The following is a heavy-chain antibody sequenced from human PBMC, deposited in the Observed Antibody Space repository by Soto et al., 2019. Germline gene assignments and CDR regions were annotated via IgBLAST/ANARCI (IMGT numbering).Heavy chain of an antibody. D-gene: IGHD6-13*01. J-gene: IGHJ4*02. CDR1: GDLFNNYA. CDR2: ISPLFSTT. CDR3: AASSSVAAAGYFKF. V-gene: IGHV1-69*01. Sequence: QVQLVQSGAEVKEPGSSVKVSCKATGDLFNNYAFNWVRQAPGQGLEWMGRISPLFSTTNYAQKFQGRVTIGADELTTNCFLGVSNLEYEDTAKYYCAASSSVAAAGYFKFWGQGTLVTVSP.